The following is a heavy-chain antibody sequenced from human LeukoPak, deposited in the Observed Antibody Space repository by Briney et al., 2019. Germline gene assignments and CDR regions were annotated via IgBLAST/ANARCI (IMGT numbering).Heavy chain of an antibody. CDR2: IRYDGSNK. Sequence: QPGGSLRLSCAASGFTFSSYGMHWVRQAPGKGLEWVAFIRYDGSNKYYADSVKGRFTISRDNSKNTLYLQMNSLRAEDTAVYYCAKDLMGSGSYFDYWGQGTLVTVSS. CDR1: GFTFSSYG. D-gene: IGHD3-10*01. J-gene: IGHJ4*02. CDR3: AKDLMGSGSYFDY. V-gene: IGHV3-30*02.